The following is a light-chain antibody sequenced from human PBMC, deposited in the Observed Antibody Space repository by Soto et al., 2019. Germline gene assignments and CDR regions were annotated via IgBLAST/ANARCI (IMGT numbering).Light chain of an antibody. CDR3: QQYYSTPVT. Sequence: DIVMTQFPDSLAVSLGERVTISCMSSPSVEYPSNNTKCLAWYQQRPVQAPKLLISWGSTRESGVPERFSGSGSGTDFTLTIGSLQPEDVAVYYWQQYYSTPVTFGGGTKVEIK. CDR1: PSVEYPSNNTKC. V-gene: IGKV4-1*01. J-gene: IGKJ4*02. CDR2: WGS.